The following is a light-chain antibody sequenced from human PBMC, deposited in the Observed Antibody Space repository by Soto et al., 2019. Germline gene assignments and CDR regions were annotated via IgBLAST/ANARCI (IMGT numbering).Light chain of an antibody. V-gene: IGKV1-27*01. CDR1: QGVRIY. CDR2: GAS. CDR3: QIYNSAPPMCT. J-gene: IGKJ4*01. Sequence: DIQLTQSPASLSASVGDRVTITCRASQGVRIYLAWYQQKPGKVPKLLIYGASTLQSGVPSRFSGSGSGTDFTLTISSLQPEDVATYYCQIYNSAPPMCTFGGGTKVDIK.